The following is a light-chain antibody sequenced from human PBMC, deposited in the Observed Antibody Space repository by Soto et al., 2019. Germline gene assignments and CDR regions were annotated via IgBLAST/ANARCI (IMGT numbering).Light chain of an antibody. CDR2: AAS. Sequence: EIVMTQSPDTLSVSPGERASLSCRASQSVSSNLAWYQQSPGQAPRLLIYAASARAPDIPARFSGSGAGTDFTLTISNLEPEDFAVYYCQQYNNWPITFGQGTRLEIK. V-gene: IGKV3-15*01. J-gene: IGKJ5*01. CDR3: QQYNNWPIT. CDR1: QSVSSN.